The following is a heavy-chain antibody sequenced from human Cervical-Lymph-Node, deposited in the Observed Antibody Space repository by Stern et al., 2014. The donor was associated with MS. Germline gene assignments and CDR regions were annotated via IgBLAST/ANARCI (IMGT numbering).Heavy chain of an antibody. CDR3: ARGSRGMDV. CDR2: ITYDGSKT. V-gene: IGHV3-30-3*01. CDR1: GFTFSRYP. Sequence: VQLVESGGGVVQPGRSLRVSCAASGFTFSRYPMYWVRQAHGKGLEWVGVITYDGSKTYYGDSVKGRFTLSRDNSKNTVSLQMNSLTTEDTAVYYCARGSRGMDVWGQGTTVTVSS. J-gene: IGHJ6*02.